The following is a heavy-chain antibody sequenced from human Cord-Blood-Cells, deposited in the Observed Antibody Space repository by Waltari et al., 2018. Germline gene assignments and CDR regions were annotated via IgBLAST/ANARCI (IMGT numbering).Heavy chain of an antibody. CDR1: GFTFSSYA. D-gene: IGHD1-1*01. V-gene: IGHV3-23*01. CDR2: IRGSGGST. Sequence: EVQLLESGGGLVQPGGSLRLSCAASGFTFSSYAMSWVRQAPGKGLGWVSAIRGSGGSTYYADSMKGRFTISRDNSKNTLYQQMNSLRAEDTAVYYGAKDAANWNDVFYYYYYYMDVWGKGTTVTVSS. CDR3: AKDAANWNDVFYYYYYYMDV. J-gene: IGHJ6*03.